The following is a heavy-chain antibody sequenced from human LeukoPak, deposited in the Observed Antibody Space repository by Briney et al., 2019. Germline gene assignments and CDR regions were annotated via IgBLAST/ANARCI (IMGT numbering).Heavy chain of an antibody. D-gene: IGHD4-17*01. J-gene: IGHJ4*02. CDR3: TSDQNDYGEYYFDY. CDR2: IKSKTDGGTT. V-gene: IGHV3-15*01. Sequence: PGGSLRLSCAASGFTFSSYAMSWVRQAPGKGLEWVGRIKSKTDGGTTDYAAPVKGRFTISRDDSKNTLYLQMNSLKTEDTAVYYCTSDQNDYGEYYFDYWGQGTLVTVSS. CDR1: GFTFSSYA.